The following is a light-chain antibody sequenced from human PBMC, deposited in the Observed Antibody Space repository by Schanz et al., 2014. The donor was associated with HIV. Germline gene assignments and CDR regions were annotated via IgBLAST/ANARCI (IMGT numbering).Light chain of an antibody. Sequence: QSVLTQPPSASGSPGQSVTISCTGTSSDVGGYNYVSWYQQHPGKAPKLMIYEVSERPSGVPDRFSGSKSGNTASLTVSGLQADDEADYYCISYANTDTVLFGGGTKLTVL. CDR1: SSDVGGYNY. J-gene: IGLJ2*01. CDR2: EVS. CDR3: ISYANTDTVL. V-gene: IGLV2-8*01.